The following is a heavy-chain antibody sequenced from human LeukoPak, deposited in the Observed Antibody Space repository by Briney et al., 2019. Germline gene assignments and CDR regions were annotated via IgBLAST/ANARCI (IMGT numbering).Heavy chain of an antibody. CDR2: IKQDGFEK. CDR1: GLTFSNFW. Sequence: GGSLRLSCAASGLTFSNFWMSWVRQAPGKGLEWVANIKQDGFEKYYVDSVRGRFTISRDNAKNSLSLQMNSLRAEDTAVYYCARDGCTSTTCSTLGGFSSWGQGTTVTVSS. V-gene: IGHV3-7*01. J-gene: IGHJ6*02. CDR3: ARDGCTSTTCSTLGGFSS. D-gene: IGHD2-2*01.